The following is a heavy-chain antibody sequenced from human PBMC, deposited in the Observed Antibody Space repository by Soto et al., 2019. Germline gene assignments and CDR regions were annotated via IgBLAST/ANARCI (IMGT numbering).Heavy chain of an antibody. CDR2: ISYDGSNK. Sequence: QVQLVESGGGVVQPGRSLRLSCAASGFTFSSYGMHWVRQAPGKGLEWVAVISYDGSNKYYADSVTGRFTISIDNSKNTLYLQLNSLRAEDTAVYYCAKDGEQQLVQGYYYYYYGMDVWGQGTTVTVSS. CDR1: GFTFSSYG. CDR3: AKDGEQQLVQGYYYYYYGMDV. J-gene: IGHJ6*02. D-gene: IGHD6-13*01. V-gene: IGHV3-30*18.